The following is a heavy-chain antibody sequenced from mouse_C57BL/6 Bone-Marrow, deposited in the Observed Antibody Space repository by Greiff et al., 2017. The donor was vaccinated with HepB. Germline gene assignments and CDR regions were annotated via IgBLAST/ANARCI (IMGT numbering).Heavy chain of an antibody. V-gene: IGHV1-63*01. CDR1: GYTFTNYW. J-gene: IGHJ1*03. CDR2: IYPGGGYT. Sequence: VKLMESGAELVRPGPSVKMSCKASGYTFTNYWLGWAKQRPGHGLEWIGDIYPGGGYTNYNEKFKGKATLTADKSSSTAYMQFSSLTSEDSAIYYCARRGLLRYEYFDVWGTGTTVTVSS. CDR3: ARRGLLRYEYFDV. D-gene: IGHD1-1*01.